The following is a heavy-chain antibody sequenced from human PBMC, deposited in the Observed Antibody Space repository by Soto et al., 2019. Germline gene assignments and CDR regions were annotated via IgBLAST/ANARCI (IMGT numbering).Heavy chain of an antibody. D-gene: IGHD3-16*01. V-gene: IGHV3-23*01. J-gene: IGHJ5*02. CDR2: ISGSGGST. CDR3: AKGDKFDLWGTFHCFDP. Sequence: HPGGSLRLSCTASGFTFSSYAMTWVRQAPGKGLEWVSSISGSGGSTYYADSVKGRFTISRDNSKNTLYLQMNSLRADDTAVYYCAKGDKFDLWGTFHCFDPWGQGTLVTVSS. CDR1: GFTFSSYA.